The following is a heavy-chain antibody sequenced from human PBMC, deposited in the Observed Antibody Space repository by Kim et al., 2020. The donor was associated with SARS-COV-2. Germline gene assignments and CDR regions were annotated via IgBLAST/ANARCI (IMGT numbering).Heavy chain of an antibody. CDR3: ARHGSGTLGY. CDR1: GYTFTSYW. CDR2: IYPGESDT. J-gene: IGHJ4*02. Sequence: GESLKISCRGSGYTFTSYWIGWVRQMPGKGLEWMGIIYPGESDTRYSPSFQGQVTISVDKSIATAYLQWSSLKASDSATYYCARHGSGTLGYWGQGTLVTVSS. D-gene: IGHD3-10*01. V-gene: IGHV5-51*01.